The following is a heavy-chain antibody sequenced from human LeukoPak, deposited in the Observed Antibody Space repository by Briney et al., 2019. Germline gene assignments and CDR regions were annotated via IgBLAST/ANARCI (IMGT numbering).Heavy chain of an antibody. Sequence: GGSLRLSCAASGFTVSSNYMSWVRQAPGKGLEWVSVIYSGGSTYYADSVKGRFTISRDDSKNTLYLQMNSLRAEDTAVYYCARDASYGDSLYYFDYWGQGTLVTVSS. V-gene: IGHV3-53*01. D-gene: IGHD4-17*01. J-gene: IGHJ4*02. CDR1: GFTVSSNY. CDR2: IYSGGST. CDR3: ARDASYGDSLYYFDY.